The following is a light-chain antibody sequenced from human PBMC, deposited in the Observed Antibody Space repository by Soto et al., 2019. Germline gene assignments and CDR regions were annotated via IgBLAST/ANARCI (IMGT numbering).Light chain of an antibody. J-gene: IGLJ3*02. CDR1: SSNIGSNT. CDR2: SNN. V-gene: IGLV1-44*01. Sequence: QSVLTQPPSASGTPGQRVTISCSGSSSNIGSNTVNWYQQLPGTAPKLLIYSNNQRPSGVPDRFSGSKAGTSASPAISGLKSDDEADYYCAAWDDSLDAWVFGGGTKLTVL. CDR3: AAWDDSLDAWV.